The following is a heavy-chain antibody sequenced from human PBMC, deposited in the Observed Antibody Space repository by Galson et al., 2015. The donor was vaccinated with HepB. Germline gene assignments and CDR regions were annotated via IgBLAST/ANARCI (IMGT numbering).Heavy chain of an antibody. D-gene: IGHD1-26*01. CDR3: ARDLDSGSYRYEY. CDR2: IYHSGST. J-gene: IGHJ4*02. V-gene: IGHV4-4*02. CDR1: GGSISSSNW. Sequence: TLSLTCAVSGGSISSSNWWSWVRQPPGKGLEWIGEIYHSGSTNYNPSLKSRVTISVDKSKNQFSLKLSSVTAADTAVYYCARDLDSGSYRYEYWGQGTLVTVSS.